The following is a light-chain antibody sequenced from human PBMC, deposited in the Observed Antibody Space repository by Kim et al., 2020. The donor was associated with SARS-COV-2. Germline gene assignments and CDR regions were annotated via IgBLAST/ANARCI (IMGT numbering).Light chain of an antibody. CDR3: CSYAGSYTVV. Sequence: QSALTQPRSVSGSPGQSVTISCTGTSSDVGGYNYVSWYQQHPGKAPKLMIYDVSKGPSGVPDRFSGSKSGNTASLTISGLQAEDEADYYCCSYAGSYTVVFGGGTQLTVL. J-gene: IGLJ2*01. V-gene: IGLV2-11*01. CDR1: SSDVGGYNY. CDR2: DVS.